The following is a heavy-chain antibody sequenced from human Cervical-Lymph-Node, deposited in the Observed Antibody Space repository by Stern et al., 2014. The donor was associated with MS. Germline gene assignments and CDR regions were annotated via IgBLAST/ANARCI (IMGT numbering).Heavy chain of an antibody. Sequence: VQLAESGGGVVPPGGTLRLACAASGFTFSRYAMHWVRLAPGKGPERGAAIAYDGSTDYYANSVKCLFTISRDNSKNTLYLQMNSLRADDTAVYFCARVVVVVSVNDGMDVWGQGTRVTVSS. V-gene: IGHV3-30-3*01. CDR1: GFTFSRYA. CDR3: ARVVVVVSVNDGMDV. J-gene: IGHJ6*02. D-gene: IGHD2-21*01. CDR2: IAYDGSTD.